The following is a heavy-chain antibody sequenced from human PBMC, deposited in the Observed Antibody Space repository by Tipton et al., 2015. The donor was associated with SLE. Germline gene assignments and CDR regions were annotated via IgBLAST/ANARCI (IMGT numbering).Heavy chain of an antibody. CDR3: ARALQNYFDY. CDR2: INHSGST. Sequence: GLVKPSETLSLTCTVSGDSISSHYWSWIRQPPGKGLEWIGEINHSGSTNYNPSLKSRVTISVDTSKNQFSLKLSPVTAADTAVYYCARALQNYFDYWGQGTLVTVSS. V-gene: IGHV4-34*01. J-gene: IGHJ4*02. CDR1: GDSISSHY.